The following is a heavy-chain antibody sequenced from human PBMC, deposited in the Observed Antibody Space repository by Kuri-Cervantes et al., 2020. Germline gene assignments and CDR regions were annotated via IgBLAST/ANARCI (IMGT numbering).Heavy chain of an antibody. J-gene: IGHJ6*03. CDR1: GGSFSGYY. V-gene: IGHV4-34*01. Sequence: SETLSLTCAVYGGSFSGYYWTWIRQPPGKGLERIGEIDHTGTTNYNPSLKSRVTISIDTSKNQFSLNLSSVTAADTALYYCARADPDCSSASCYLPSGRHYYYYYMDVLGKGTTVTVSS. D-gene: IGHD2-2*01. CDR2: IDHTGTT. CDR3: ARADPDCSSASCYLPSGRHYYYYYMDV.